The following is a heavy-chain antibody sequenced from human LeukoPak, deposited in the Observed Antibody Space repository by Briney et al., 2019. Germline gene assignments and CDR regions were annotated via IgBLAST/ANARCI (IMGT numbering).Heavy chain of an antibody. D-gene: IGHD3-10*01. CDR2: KKQDGGEK. J-gene: IGHJ4*02. Sequence: PGGPRRLSFQFPGLTFVSFWLNWVGQAPGRGLEGWAGKKQDGGEKSYVDSVKGRFTISRDNAKNSLYLQMSSLRAEDTAVYYCARETAVSGGIFFDYWGQGTLVTVSS. CDR1: GLTFVSFW. CDR3: ARETAVSGGIFFDY. V-gene: IGHV3-7*01.